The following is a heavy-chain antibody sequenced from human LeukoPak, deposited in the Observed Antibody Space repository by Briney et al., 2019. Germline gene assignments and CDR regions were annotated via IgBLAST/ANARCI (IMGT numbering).Heavy chain of an antibody. CDR3: VTFHETY. V-gene: IGHV3-74*01. D-gene: IGHD2/OR15-2a*01. CDR2: INSDGSWT. Sequence: PGGSLRLSCAASGTYLMHWVRQAPGKGLVWVSHINSDGSWTGYADSVKGRFTISKDNAKNTVSLQMNNLRAEDTAVYYCVTFHETYWGRGTLVTVSS. J-gene: IGHJ4*02. CDR1: GTYL.